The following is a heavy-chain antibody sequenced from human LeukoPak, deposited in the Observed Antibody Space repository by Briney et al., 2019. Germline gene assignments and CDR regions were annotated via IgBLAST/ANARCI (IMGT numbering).Heavy chain of an antibody. D-gene: IGHD1-26*01. V-gene: IGHV1-18*01. CDR1: GYTFTSFS. CDR3: ARMGGELLGPWFDY. Sequence: ASVKVSCKASGYTFTSFSITWVRQAPGQGLEWMGWISVYNGNTNYVQKLQGRVTMTTDTSTSTAYMELRSLRSDDTAVYYCARMGGELLGPWFDYWGQGTLVTVSS. CDR2: ISVYNGNT. J-gene: IGHJ4*02.